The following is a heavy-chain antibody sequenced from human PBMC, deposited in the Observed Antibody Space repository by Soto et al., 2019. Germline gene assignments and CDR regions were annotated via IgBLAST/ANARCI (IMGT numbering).Heavy chain of an antibody. CDR3: ARDGGFYYGMDV. D-gene: IGHD3-3*01. V-gene: IGHV4-30-2*01. J-gene: IGHJ6*02. CDR2: IYHSGST. Sequence: SLTCAVSGGSISCGGYSWSWIRQPPGKGLEWIGYIYHSGSTNYNPSLESRVTISVDTSKNQFSLKLSSVTAADTAVYYCARDGGFYYGMDVWGQGTTVTVSS. CDR1: GGSISCGGYS.